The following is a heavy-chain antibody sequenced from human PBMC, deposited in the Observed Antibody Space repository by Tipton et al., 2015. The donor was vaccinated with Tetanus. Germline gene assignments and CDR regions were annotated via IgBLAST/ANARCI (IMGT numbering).Heavy chain of an antibody. J-gene: IGHJ6*02. CDR2: INYDGST. D-gene: IGHD3-10*01. V-gene: IGHV4-34*01. CDR1: GVSIRNGGYF. CDR3: ARGDYYGSGTYDV. Sequence: TLSLTCAVSGVSIRNGGYFWTWIRQPPGKGLEWIGEINYDGSTNYSPSLKSRVTLSLDTTKKQVSLKLSSVTAADTAVYYCARGDYYGSGTYDVWGQGTTVTVPS.